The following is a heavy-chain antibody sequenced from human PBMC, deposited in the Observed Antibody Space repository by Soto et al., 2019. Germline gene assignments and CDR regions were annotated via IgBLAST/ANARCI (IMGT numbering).Heavy chain of an antibody. Sequence: TLSLTCTVSGGSISSGGYYWSWIRQHPGKGLEWIGYISYSGSTYYNPSLKSRVTISVDTSKKQFSLKLSSVTAADTAVYYCASYYFDSRGYFDYWGQGTLVTVSS. J-gene: IGHJ4*02. CDR3: ASYYFDSRGYFDY. CDR1: GGSISSGGYY. CDR2: ISYSGST. V-gene: IGHV4-31*03. D-gene: IGHD3-22*01.